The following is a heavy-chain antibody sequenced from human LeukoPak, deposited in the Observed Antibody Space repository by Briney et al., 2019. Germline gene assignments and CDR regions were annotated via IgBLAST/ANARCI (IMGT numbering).Heavy chain of an antibody. D-gene: IGHD3-22*01. Sequence: ASVKVSCKASGYSFTNYDINWVRQATGQGLEWMGWMNPNSGNTGYTQNFQDRVTMTRDTSISTAYMELSSLRSEDTAVYYCATPMTYYYDSNGYYAFDIWGQGTMVTVSS. CDR2: MNPNSGNT. V-gene: IGHV1-8*01. CDR3: ATPMTYYYDSNGYYAFDI. J-gene: IGHJ3*02. CDR1: GYSFTNYD.